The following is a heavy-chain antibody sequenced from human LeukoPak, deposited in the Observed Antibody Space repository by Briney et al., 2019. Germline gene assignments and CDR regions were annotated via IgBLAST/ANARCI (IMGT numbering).Heavy chain of an antibody. CDR3: VSFYETY. CDR2: INGDGSWT. CDR1: GNYW. Sequence: GGSLRLSCAASGNYWMHWVRQAPGKGLVWVSHINGDGSWTSYADSVKGRFTISKDNGKNTVYLQMNNLRAEDTAVYYCVSFYETYWGRGTLVTVSS. V-gene: IGHV3-74*01. J-gene: IGHJ4*02. D-gene: IGHD2-2*01.